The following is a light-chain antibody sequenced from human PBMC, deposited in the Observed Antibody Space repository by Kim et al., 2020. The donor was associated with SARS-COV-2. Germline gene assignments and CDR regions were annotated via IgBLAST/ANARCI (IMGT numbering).Light chain of an antibody. CDR2: EVT. Sequence: QSALTQPASVSGSPGQSITISCTGTNSDVGNYKFVSWYRQHPGEAPQLIIYEVTERPSGVSTRFSGSKSGNTASLTISVLHTSDEADYYCSSYAGSSTVVFGGGTQLTVL. J-gene: IGLJ3*02. V-gene: IGLV2-23*02. CDR3: SSYAGSSTVV. CDR1: NSDVGNYKF.